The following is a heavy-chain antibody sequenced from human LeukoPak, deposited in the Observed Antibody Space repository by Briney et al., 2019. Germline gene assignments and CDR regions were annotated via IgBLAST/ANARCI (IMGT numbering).Heavy chain of an antibody. CDR2: VRQDGTEK. V-gene: IGHV3-7*03. CDR1: GFTFSTYW. J-gene: IGHJ4*02. D-gene: IGHD5-18*01. CDR3: ARERTYHDSNGLAALAQYYLDH. Sequence: GGSLRLSCAASGFTFSTYWMTWVRQAPGKGLEWVASVRQDGTEKYYGDPVKGRFTISRDNDRDSLFLHMNSLRGEDTAVYYGARERTYHDSNGLAALAQYYLDHWGQGNLVIVTS.